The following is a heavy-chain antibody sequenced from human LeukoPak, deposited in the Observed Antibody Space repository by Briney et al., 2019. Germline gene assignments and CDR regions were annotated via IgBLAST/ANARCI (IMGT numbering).Heavy chain of an antibody. J-gene: IGHJ3*02. CDR1: GFTFSSYA. CDR2: ISGSGGST. D-gene: IGHD2-8*01. CDR3: AKQYCTNGVCHPADAFDI. Sequence: GGSLRLSCAASGFTFSSYAMSWVRQAPGKGLEWVSAISGSGGSTYYADSVKGRFTISRDNSKNTLYLQMNSLRAEDTAVYYCAKQYCTNGVCHPADAFDIWGQGTMVTVSS. V-gene: IGHV3-23*01.